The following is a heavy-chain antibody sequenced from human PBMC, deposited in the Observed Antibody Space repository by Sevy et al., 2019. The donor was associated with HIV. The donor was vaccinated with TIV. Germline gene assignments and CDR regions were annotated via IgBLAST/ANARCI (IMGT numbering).Heavy chain of an antibody. J-gene: IGHJ4*02. D-gene: IGHD1-26*01. CDR3: AGDRGGGPRSPFDC. CDR1: GFSFNSYS. CDR2: ISSSSSTI. Sequence: GGSLRLSCAASGFSFNSYSMNWVRQAPGKGLEWVSFISSSSSTIYYSDSVKGRFTISRDNAKNSLYLQMNSLRDEDTAVYYCAGDRGGGPRSPFDCWGQGTLVTVS. V-gene: IGHV3-48*02.